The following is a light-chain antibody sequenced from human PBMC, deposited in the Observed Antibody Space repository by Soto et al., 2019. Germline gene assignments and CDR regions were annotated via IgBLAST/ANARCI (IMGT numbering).Light chain of an antibody. Sequence: DIQMTQSPSSLSASVGDRVTITCRASQDISVYLAWYQQKPGKVPKLLIYSASTLQSGVPSRFSGSGSGTDFTLTISSLQPEDVATYYWQKFNTAPLTFGQGTRLEMK. CDR1: QDISVY. CDR2: SAS. J-gene: IGKJ5*01. V-gene: IGKV1-27*01. CDR3: QKFNTAPLT.